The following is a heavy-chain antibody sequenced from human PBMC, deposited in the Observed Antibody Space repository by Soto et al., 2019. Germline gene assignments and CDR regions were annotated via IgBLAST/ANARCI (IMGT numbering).Heavy chain of an antibody. CDR2: IYYSGST. V-gene: IGHV4-39*01. Sequence: PSETLSLTCTVSGGSISSSSYYWGWIRQPPGKGLEWIGSIYYSGSTYYNPSLKSRVTISVDTSKNQFSLKLSSVTAADTAVYYCASLVSGSLYNYGMDVWGQGTTVTVSS. D-gene: IGHD6-19*01. J-gene: IGHJ6*02. CDR3: ASLVSGSLYNYGMDV. CDR1: GGSISSSSYY.